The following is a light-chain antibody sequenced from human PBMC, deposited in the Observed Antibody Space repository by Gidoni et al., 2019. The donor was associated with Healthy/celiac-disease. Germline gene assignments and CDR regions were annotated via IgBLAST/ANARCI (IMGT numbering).Light chain of an antibody. Sequence: FMLTQPHSVSESPVTTVTISCTRSSCSIASNYVTWYQQRPGSSPTTVIYEDNQRPSGVPARFSGSIDSSSNSASLTISGLKTEDEADYYCQSYDSSNVVFGGGTKLTVL. CDR2: EDN. V-gene: IGLV6-57*01. CDR1: SCSIASNY. CDR3: QSYDSSNVV. J-gene: IGLJ2*01.